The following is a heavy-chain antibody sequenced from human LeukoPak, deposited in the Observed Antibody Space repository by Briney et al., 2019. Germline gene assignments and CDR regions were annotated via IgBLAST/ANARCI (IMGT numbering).Heavy chain of an antibody. CDR1: GFTFGDHA. CDR2: IRSKAYGGTT. V-gene: IGHV3-49*03. D-gene: IGHD2-8*02. J-gene: IGHJ4*02. Sequence: GGSLRLSCPTSGFTFGDHAMSWFRQAPGKGLVWVGFIRSKAYGGTTEYAASVKGRFAISRDDSNSIAYLQMNSLKTEDTAVYYCTREEGGVSSNWGQGTLVTVSS. CDR3: TREEGGVSSN.